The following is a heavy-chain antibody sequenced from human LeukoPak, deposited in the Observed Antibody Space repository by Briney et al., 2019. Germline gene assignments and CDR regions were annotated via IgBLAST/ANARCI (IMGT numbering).Heavy chain of an antibody. CDR1: GFSFSSYA. D-gene: IGHD1-20*01. CDR2: ISGSGGST. Sequence: GGSLRLSCAASGFSFSSYAMSWVRQAPGKGLEWVSVISGSGGSTSYAATVKGRFTMSRDNSKNTLYLQMNSLRAEDTAVYYCAKAASGNWNDVSDYWGQGTLVTVSS. CDR3: AKAASGNWNDVSDY. J-gene: IGHJ4*02. V-gene: IGHV3-23*01.